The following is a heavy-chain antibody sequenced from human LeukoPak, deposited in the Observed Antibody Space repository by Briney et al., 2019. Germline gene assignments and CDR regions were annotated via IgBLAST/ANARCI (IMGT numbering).Heavy chain of an antibody. CDR2: ISYDGSNI. J-gene: IGHJ4*02. Sequence: GRSLRLSCEASGFTFSHYALHWVRQSPGKGLEWVALISYDGSNIQYADSVKGRFTISRDNSKNTLYLQMNTLRTEDTALYYCARDRAAAPWGYFDYWGQGTLVTVSS. CDR3: ARDRAAAPWGYFDY. V-gene: IGHV3-30-3*01. CDR1: GFTFSHYA. D-gene: IGHD6-13*01.